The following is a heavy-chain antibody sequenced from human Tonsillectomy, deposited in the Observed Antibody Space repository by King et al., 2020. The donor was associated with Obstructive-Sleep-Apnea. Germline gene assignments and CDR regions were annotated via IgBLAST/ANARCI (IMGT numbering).Heavy chain of an antibody. Sequence: VQLVESGGGLVQPGGSLRLSCGGSEFTFSNYWMSWVRQAPGKGLEWVANINQDGSEKYYVDSVKGRFTISRDNAKNSVYLQMNSLKAEDTAVYYCAGFDDFWGGSYYFYYGMDVWGQGTTVTVSS. V-gene: IGHV3-7*03. CDR1: EFTFSNYW. J-gene: IGHJ6*02. CDR3: AGFDDFWGGSYYFYYGMDV. CDR2: INQDGSEK. D-gene: IGHD3-3*01.